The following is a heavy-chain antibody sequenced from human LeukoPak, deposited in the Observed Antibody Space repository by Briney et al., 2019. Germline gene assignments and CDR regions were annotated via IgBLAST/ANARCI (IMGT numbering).Heavy chain of an antibody. V-gene: IGHV4-34*01. J-gene: IGHJ2*01. CDR3: ARVSYCGGDCYAFHWYFDL. D-gene: IGHD2-21*02. CDR2: INHSGST. CDR1: GGSFSGYY. Sequence: SETLSLTCAVYGGSFSGYYWSWIRQPPGKGLEWIGEINHSGSTNYNPSLKSRVTISVDTSKNQFSLKLSSVTAADTAVYYCARVSYCGGDCYAFHWYFDLWGRGTLVTVSS.